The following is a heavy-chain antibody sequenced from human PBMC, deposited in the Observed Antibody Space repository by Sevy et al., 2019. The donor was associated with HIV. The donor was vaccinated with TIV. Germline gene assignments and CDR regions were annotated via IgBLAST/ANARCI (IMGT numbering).Heavy chain of an antibody. D-gene: IGHD6-13*01. CDR2: ISWNSGSI. V-gene: IGHV3-9*01. J-gene: IGHJ2*01. Sequence: GGSLRLSCAVSGFTFDDYAMHWVRQAPGKGLESVSSISWNSGSIDYADSVKGRFSISRDDAKNSLYLQMNSLRPEDTALYYCARDLGSSWYDVDWYFDLWGRGTLVTVSS. CDR1: GFTFDDYA. CDR3: ARDLGSSWYDVDWYFDL.